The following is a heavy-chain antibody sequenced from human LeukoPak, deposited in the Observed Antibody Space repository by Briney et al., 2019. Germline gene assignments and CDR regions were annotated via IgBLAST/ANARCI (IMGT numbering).Heavy chain of an antibody. D-gene: IGHD5-18*01. CDR1: GYTFTGYY. J-gene: IGHJ4*02. Sequence: ASVKVSCKASGYTFTGYYMHWVRQAPGQGLEWMGWINPNSGGTNYAQKFQGRVTVTRDTSISTAYMELSRLRSDDTAAYYCARDPPSYGALYYFDYWGQGTLVTVSS. V-gene: IGHV1-2*02. CDR3: ARDPPSYGALYYFDY. CDR2: INPNSGGT.